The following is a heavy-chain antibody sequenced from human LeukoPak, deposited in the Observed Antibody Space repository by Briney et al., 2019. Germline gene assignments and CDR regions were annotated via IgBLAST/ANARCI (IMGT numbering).Heavy chain of an antibody. D-gene: IGHD1-1*01. J-gene: IGHJ4*02. V-gene: IGHV4-39*07. Sequence: SETLSLTCGVPRGAIDSSTYSWGWICQPPGEGLEWIATIYSFGSVYYNPSLRSRVTISVDTSNNQFSLTMTSVTAADTAMYYCARDVWTWGHGDTYQLEYTDSWGQGTLVTVSS. CDR3: ARDVWTWGHGDTYQLEYTDS. CDR1: RGAIDSSTYS. CDR2: IYSFGSV.